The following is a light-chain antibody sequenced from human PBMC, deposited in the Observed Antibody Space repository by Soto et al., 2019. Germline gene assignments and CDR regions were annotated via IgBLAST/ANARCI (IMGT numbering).Light chain of an antibody. CDR1: QSVNGNS. CDR2: GAS. V-gene: IGKV3-20*01. J-gene: IGKJ2*01. CDR3: QQYGSSFRYT. Sequence: EIVLTQSPGTLSLSPGERATLSCRASQSVNGNSLTWYQQKPGQAPRLLIYGASSRATGIPDRFSGSGSGTDFTLTISRLEPEDFAVYYCQQYGSSFRYTFGQGTKLEIK.